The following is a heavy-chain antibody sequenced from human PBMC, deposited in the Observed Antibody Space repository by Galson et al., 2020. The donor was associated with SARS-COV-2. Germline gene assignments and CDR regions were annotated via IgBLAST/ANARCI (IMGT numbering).Heavy chain of an antibody. CDR1: GFSFIDYA. CDR3: AKAYTTSSDLEWFAP. V-gene: IGHV3-23*01. Sequence: GGSLRLSCAASGFSFIDYAMTWVRQSPGKWLAWVSTITGGGGRAYYTDSVKGRFTISRDNSKNTLYLQMNSLRAEDTALYYCAKAYTTSSDLEWFAPWGQGTLVTLSS. CDR2: ITGGGGRA. J-gene: IGHJ5*02. D-gene: IGHD6-6*01.